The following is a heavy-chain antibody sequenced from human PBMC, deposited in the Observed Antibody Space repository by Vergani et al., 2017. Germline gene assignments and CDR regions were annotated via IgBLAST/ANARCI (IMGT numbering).Heavy chain of an antibody. J-gene: IGHJ5*02. D-gene: IGHD2-2*01. V-gene: IGHV4-31*03. Sequence: QVQLQESGPGLVKPSQTLSLTCTVSGGSISSGGYYWSWIRQHPGKGLEWIGYIYYSGSTYYNPSLKSRFTISVDTSKTQFSLKLSSVTAADTAVYDCARIGSVVVPADMGGGRNHWFDPWGQGTLVTVSS. CDR2: IYYSGST. CDR1: GGSISSGGYY. CDR3: ARIGSVVVPADMGGGRNHWFDP.